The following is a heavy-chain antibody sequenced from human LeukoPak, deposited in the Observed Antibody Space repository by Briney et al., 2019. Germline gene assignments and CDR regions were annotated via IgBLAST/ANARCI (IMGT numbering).Heavy chain of an antibody. Sequence: GGSLRLSCAASGFTFSNHDMNWVRQAPGKGLEWVSAISGSGGSTYYADSVKGRFTISRDNSKNTLYLQMNSLRAEDTAVYYCAKVGSSGWYSYYFDYWGQGTLVTVSS. V-gene: IGHV3-23*01. CDR1: GFTFSNHD. D-gene: IGHD6-19*01. J-gene: IGHJ4*02. CDR2: ISGSGGST. CDR3: AKVGSSGWYSYYFDY.